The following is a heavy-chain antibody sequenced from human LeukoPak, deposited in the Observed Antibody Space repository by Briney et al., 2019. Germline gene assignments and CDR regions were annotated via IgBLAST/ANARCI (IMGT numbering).Heavy chain of an antibody. CDR3: ARANALYCSSTSCLFDY. D-gene: IGHD2-2*01. J-gene: IGHJ4*02. CDR2: INPYSGAT. CDR1: GYTFTGYY. Sequence: APVKVSCKASGYTFTGYYMHWVRQAPGQGLEWMAWINPYSGATYYAQQFHDRITMTRDTSISTTYMELSRLTSDDTAIYYCARANALYCSSTSCLFDYWGQGTLVTVSS. V-gene: IGHV1-2*02.